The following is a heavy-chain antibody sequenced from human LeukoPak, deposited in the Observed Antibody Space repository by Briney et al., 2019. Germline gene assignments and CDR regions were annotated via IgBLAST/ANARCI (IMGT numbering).Heavy chain of an antibody. J-gene: IGHJ4*02. V-gene: IGHV3-23*01. Sequence: GGSLRLSCAASGFTFSSYAMSWVRQAPGKGLEWVSAISGSGGSTYYADSVKGRFTISRDNAKNSLYLQMNSLRAEDTAVYYCARIVGAIGGRPNFDYWGQGTLVTVSS. CDR3: ARIVGAIGGRPNFDY. D-gene: IGHD1-26*01. CDR2: ISGSGGST. CDR1: GFTFSSYA.